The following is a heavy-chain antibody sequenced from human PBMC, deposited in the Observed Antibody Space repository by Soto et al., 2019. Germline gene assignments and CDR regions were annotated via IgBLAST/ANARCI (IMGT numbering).Heavy chain of an antibody. CDR2: IYYSGST. J-gene: IGHJ4*02. CDR3: ARNEQPWIQLLGY. Sequence: QVQLQESGPGLVKPSQTLSLTCTVSGGSISSGGYYWSWIRQHPGKGLAWLGYIYYSGSTYYNPSLKSRVTISVDTSKKQFSLKLSSVTAADTAVYYCARNEQPWIQLLGYWGQGTLVTVSS. CDR1: GGSISSGGYY. V-gene: IGHV4-31*03. D-gene: IGHD5-18*01.